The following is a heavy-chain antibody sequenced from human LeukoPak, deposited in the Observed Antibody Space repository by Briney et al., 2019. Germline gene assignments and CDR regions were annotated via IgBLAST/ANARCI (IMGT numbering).Heavy chain of an antibody. V-gene: IGHV3-30-3*01. CDR3: ARDRYWLEYCVNGVCRDTFDV. CDR1: GFTFNTYA. J-gene: IGHJ3*01. CDR2: ISFDGDEK. D-gene: IGHD2-8*01. Sequence: GGSLRLSCAASGFTFNTYAIHWVRQAPGKGLEWVAVISFDGDEKFYADSVKGRFTISRDNSKNTLYLQVNGLKTEDTAVYFCARDRYWLEYCVNGVCRDTFDVWGQGTMVTVSS.